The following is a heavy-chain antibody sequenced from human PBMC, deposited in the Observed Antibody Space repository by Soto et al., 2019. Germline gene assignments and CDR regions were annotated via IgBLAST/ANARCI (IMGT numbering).Heavy chain of an antibody. Sequence: PRESLKICCKGSGYSFTSYWIGWVRQMPGKGLEWMGIIYPGDSDTRYSPSFQGQVTISADKSISTAYLQWSSLKASDTAMYYCARPREAGKNYYGVDVWGQGTTVTVSS. CDR2: IYPGDSDT. CDR3: ARPREAGKNYYGVDV. CDR1: GYSFTSYW. J-gene: IGHJ6*02. D-gene: IGHD6-19*01. V-gene: IGHV5-51*01.